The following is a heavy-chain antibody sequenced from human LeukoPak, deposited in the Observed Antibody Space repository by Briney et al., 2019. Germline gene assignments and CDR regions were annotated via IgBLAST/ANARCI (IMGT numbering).Heavy chain of an antibody. V-gene: IGHV1-8*01. J-gene: IGHJ5*02. Sequence: ASVKVSCKASGYTFTSYDINWVRQATGQGLEWMGWMNPNSGNIGYAQKFQGRVTMTRNTSISTAYMELSSLRSEDTAVYYCARGDIVVVPAARNWFDPWGQGTLVTVSS. D-gene: IGHD2-2*01. CDR1: GYTFTSYD. CDR3: ARGDIVVVPAARNWFDP. CDR2: MNPNSGNI.